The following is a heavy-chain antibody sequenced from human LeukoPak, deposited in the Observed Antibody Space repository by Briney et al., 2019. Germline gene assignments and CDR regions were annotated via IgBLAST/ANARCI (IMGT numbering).Heavy chain of an antibody. V-gene: IGHV1-8*02. CDR1: GGTFSSYA. CDR2: MNPNSGNT. CDR3: ARATPYDFWSGYYKGDLFDY. D-gene: IGHD3-3*01. Sequence: ASVKVSCKASGGTFSSYAINWVRQATGQGLEWMGWMNPNSGNTGYTQKFQGRVTMTRNTSISTAYMELSSLRSEDTAVYYCARATPYDFWSGYYKGDLFDYWGQGTLVTVSS. J-gene: IGHJ4*02.